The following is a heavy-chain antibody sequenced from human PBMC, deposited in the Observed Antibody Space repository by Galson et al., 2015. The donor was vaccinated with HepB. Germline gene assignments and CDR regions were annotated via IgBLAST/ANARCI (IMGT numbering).Heavy chain of an antibody. D-gene: IGHD2-15*01. CDR3: ARAGSSVTPTSHAFDI. V-gene: IGHV3-53*01. Sequence: SLRLSCAVSGFTVSNNYMSWVRQAPGKGLEWISVIYTGGATYYADSVKGRFTVSIDNSKNALYLQMSSLTAEDTAVYYCARAGSSVTPTSHAFDIWGQGTMVTVSS. CDR2: IYTGGAT. CDR1: GFTVSNNY. J-gene: IGHJ3*02.